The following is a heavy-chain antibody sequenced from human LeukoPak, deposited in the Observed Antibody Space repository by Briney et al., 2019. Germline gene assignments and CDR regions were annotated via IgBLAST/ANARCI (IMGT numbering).Heavy chain of an antibody. J-gene: IGHJ6*02. CDR1: GGSFSGYY. CDR3: AKSRPYYYGSGSYSGLYGMDV. V-gene: IGHV3-23*01. Sequence: ETLSLTCAVYGGSFSGYYWSWVRQPPGKGLEWVSVISGSGDTTYYADSVKGRFTISRDNSKNTLYLQVNSLKAEDTAVYYCAKSRPYYYGSGSYSGLYGMDVWGQGTTVTVFS. D-gene: IGHD3-10*01. CDR2: ISGSGDTT.